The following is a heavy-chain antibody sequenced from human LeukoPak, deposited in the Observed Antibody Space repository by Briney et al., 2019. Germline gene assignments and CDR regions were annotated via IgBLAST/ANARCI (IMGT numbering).Heavy chain of an antibody. CDR1: GGSFSGYY. J-gene: IGHJ4*02. V-gene: IGHV4-34*01. CDR2: INHSGST. CDR3: ARIYSGYGSPVDY. D-gene: IGHD5-12*01. Sequence: SETLSLTCAVYGGSFSGYYWSWIRQPPGKGLEWIGEINHSGSTNYNPSLKSRVTISVDTSKNQFSLKLSSVTAADTAVYYCARIYSGYGSPVDYGGQETLVTVSS.